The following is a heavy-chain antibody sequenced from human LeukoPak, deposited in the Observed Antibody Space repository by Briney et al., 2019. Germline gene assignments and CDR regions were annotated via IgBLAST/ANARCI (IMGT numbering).Heavy chain of an antibody. CDR1: GYTFTSYD. J-gene: IGHJ6*02. CDR3: ARVVYYYGMDV. Sequence: ASVKVSCKASGYTFTSYDINWVRQATGQGLEWMGWISAYNGNTNYAQKLQGRVTMTTDTSTSTAYMELRSLRSDDTAVYYCARVVYYYGMDVWGQGTTVTVSS. V-gene: IGHV1-18*01. CDR2: ISAYNGNT.